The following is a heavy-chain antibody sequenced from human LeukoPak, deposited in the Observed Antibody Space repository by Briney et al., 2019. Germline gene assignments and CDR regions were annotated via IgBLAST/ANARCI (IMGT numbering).Heavy chain of an antibody. CDR1: GGSISSYY. CDR3: ARQVGSVTYLDY. V-gene: IGHV4-34*01. Sequence: NPSETLSLTCTVSGGSISSYYWSWIRQPPGKGLEWIGEINHSGSTNYNPSLKSRVTISVDTSKNQFSLKLTSVTAADTAVYYCARQVGSVTYLDYWGQGSLVTVSS. CDR2: INHSGST. D-gene: IGHD4-17*01. J-gene: IGHJ4*02.